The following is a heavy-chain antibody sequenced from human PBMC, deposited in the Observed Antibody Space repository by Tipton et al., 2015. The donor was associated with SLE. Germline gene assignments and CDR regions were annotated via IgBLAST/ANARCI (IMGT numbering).Heavy chain of an antibody. Sequence: TLSLTCAVYGGSFSGYFWNWIRQPPGKGLEWIGYINNTGSTNYNPSLKSRATISVGTSRNQFSLNLNSVTAADTAVYYCARAGGYDYYYSGMDVWGQGTTVTVSS. CDR2: INNTGST. J-gene: IGHJ6*02. CDR1: GGSFSGYF. CDR3: ARAGGYDYYYSGMDV. D-gene: IGHD5-12*01. V-gene: IGHV4-34*11.